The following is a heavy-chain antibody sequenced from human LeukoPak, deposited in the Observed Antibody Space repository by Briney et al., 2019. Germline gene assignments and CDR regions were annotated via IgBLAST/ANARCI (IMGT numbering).Heavy chain of an antibody. D-gene: IGHD2-2*02. V-gene: IGHV3-9*01. CDR2: ISWNSGSV. J-gene: IGHJ4*02. CDR3: ARDLSLGVPAAIRY. CDR1: GFTFDDYA. Sequence: PGGSLRLSCAASGFTFDDYAMHWVRQAPGKGLEWVSGISWNSGSVGYADSVKGRFTISRGNAKNSLYLQMNSLRAEDTAVYYCARDLSLGVPAAIRYWGQGTLVTVSS.